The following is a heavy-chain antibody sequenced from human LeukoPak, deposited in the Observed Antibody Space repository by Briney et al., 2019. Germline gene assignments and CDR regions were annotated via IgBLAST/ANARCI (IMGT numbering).Heavy chain of an antibody. CDR1: GYRFASHW. V-gene: IGHV5-51*01. Sequence: GESLKISCKVSGYRFASHWIAWVRQMPGKGLEWMGIIYPGDSDTRYSPSFQGQVTISGDKSISTAYLQWSRLKASDTAMYYCARQSGGNAFDIWGQGTMVTVSS. J-gene: IGHJ3*02. CDR3: ARQSGGNAFDI. D-gene: IGHD1-26*01. CDR2: IYPGDSDT.